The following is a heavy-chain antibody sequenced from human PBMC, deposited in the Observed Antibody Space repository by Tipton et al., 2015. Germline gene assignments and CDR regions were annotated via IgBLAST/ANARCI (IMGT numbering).Heavy chain of an antibody. V-gene: IGHV4-61*05. J-gene: IGHJ5*02. D-gene: IGHD3-22*01. Sequence: TLSLTCNVSGGSISSSSYYWGWIRQPPGKGLEWIGYIYYAGNTNYNPSLKSRVTISVDTSKNQFSLKLTSVTAEDTAVYYCAKGDLTMVLVLTPAAWGQGTLVTVSS. CDR2: IYYAGNT. CDR1: GGSISSSSYY. CDR3: AKGDLTMVLVLTPAA.